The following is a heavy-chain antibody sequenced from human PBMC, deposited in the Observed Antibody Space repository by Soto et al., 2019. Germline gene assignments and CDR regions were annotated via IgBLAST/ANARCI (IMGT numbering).Heavy chain of an antibody. Sequence: GGSLRLSCAASGFTFSTYAMNWVRQAPGKGLEWVSSITGSGGNTYYTDSVKGRFTISRDNSKNTLYMQMDTLRAEDTAIYYCAKDLSTTRRYYFDSWGQGTLVTVSS. V-gene: IGHV3-23*01. D-gene: IGHD2-2*01. CDR1: GFTFSTYA. J-gene: IGHJ4*02. CDR2: ITGSGGNT. CDR3: AKDLSTTRRYYFDS.